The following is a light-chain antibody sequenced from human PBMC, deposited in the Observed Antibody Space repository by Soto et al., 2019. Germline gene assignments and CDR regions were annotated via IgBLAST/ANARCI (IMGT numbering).Light chain of an antibody. V-gene: IGLV4-69*01. CDR3: QTWGTGTL. Sequence: QPVLTQSPSASASLGASVKLTCTLSSGHSSYAIARHQQQPEKGPRYLMKLNSDGSHSKGDGIPDRFSGSSSGAERYLTISSLQSEDEADYYCQTWGTGTLFGGGTKLTVL. J-gene: IGLJ2*01. CDR1: SGHSSYA. CDR2: LNSDGSH.